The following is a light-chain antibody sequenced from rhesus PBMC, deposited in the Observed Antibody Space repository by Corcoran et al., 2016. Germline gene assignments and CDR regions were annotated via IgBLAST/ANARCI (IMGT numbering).Light chain of an antibody. Sequence: DIQMTQSPSSLSASVGDTVTITCRASQGIRNYLAWYQQKPGKAPKPLIYYASNLESGVPSRFSGRGSGTDFTLTISSLQPADFATYYCQRHNSYPPTFGQGTKVEIK. CDR1: QGIRNY. CDR2: YAS. V-gene: IGKV1S14*01. J-gene: IGKJ1*01. CDR3: QRHNSYPPT.